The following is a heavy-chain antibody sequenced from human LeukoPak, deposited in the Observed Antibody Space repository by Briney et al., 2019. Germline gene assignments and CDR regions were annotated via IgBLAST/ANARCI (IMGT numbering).Heavy chain of an antibody. CDR2: INPNSGGT. V-gene: IGHV1-2*02. J-gene: IGHJ4*02. Sequence: ASVKVSCKASGYTFTGYYMHWVRQAPGQGLEWMGWINPNSGGTNYAQKFQGRVTMARDTPISTAYMELSRLRSDDTAVYYCAREKGPGTTGTTAGVDYWGQGTLVPVTS. CDR1: GYTFTGYY. CDR3: AREKGPGTTGTTAGVDY. D-gene: IGHD1-1*01.